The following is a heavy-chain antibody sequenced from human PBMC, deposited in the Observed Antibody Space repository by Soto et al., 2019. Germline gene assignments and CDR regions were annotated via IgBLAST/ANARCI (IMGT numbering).Heavy chain of an antibody. V-gene: IGHV1-69*13. J-gene: IGHJ5*02. CDR2: IISIFGTA. Sequence: SVKVSCKASGGTFSSYAISWVRQAPGRGLEWMGGIISIFGTANYAQKFQGRVTITADESTSTAYMELSSLRSEDTAVYYCARNGNQLLYSTEYNWFDPWGQGTLVTVSS. D-gene: IGHD2-2*02. CDR3: ARNGNQLLYSTEYNWFDP. CDR1: GGTFSSYA.